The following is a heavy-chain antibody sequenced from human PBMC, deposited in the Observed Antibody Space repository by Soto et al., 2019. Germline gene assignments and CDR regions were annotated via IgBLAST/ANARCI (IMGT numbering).Heavy chain of an antibody. Sequence: ASVKVSCKATGYTFTSYAMHWVRQAPGQRLEWMGWINAGNGNTKYSQKFQGRVTITRDTSASTAYMELSSLRSEDTAVYYCARDLDYDILTGYYWGQGTLVTVSS. CDR1: GYTFTSYA. CDR2: INAGNGNT. D-gene: IGHD3-9*01. J-gene: IGHJ4*02. CDR3: ARDLDYDILTGYY. V-gene: IGHV1-3*01.